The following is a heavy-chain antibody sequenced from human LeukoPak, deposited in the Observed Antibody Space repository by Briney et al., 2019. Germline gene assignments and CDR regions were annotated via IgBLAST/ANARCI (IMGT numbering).Heavy chain of an antibody. J-gene: IGHJ5*02. CDR3: ARQGYSSSWYVHWFDP. CDR1: GYSFTSYW. V-gene: IGHV5-51*01. D-gene: IGHD6-13*01. Sequence: GESLKISCKGSGYSFTSYWIGWVRQMPGKGLEWMGIIYPGDSDTRYSPSFQGQVTISADKSISTAYLQWSSLKASDTAMYYCARQGYSSSWYVHWFDPWGQGTLSPSPQ. CDR2: IYPGDSDT.